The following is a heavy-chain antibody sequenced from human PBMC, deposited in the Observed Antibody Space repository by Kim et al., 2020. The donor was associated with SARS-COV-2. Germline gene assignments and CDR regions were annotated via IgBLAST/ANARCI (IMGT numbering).Heavy chain of an antibody. Sequence: ASVKVSCKASGYTFTGYYIEWVRQAPGQGLEWMGWMNPNSGGTNYAQKFQGRVTMTRDTSISTAYMELSGLRSDDTAVYYCARVTGGGGIHYFDYWGQGTLVTVSS. D-gene: IGHD5-18*01. CDR3: ARVTGGGGIHYFDY. V-gene: IGHV1-2*02. J-gene: IGHJ4*02. CDR2: MNPNSGGT. CDR1: GYTFTGYY.